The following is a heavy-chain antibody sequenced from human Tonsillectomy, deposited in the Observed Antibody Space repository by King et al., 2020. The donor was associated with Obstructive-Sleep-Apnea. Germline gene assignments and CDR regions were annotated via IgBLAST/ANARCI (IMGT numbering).Heavy chain of an antibody. CDR2: INPSGGST. V-gene: IGHV1-46*01. CDR3: ARDKVRTRFEAAAGSLDY. D-gene: IGHD6-13*01. J-gene: IGHJ4*02. Sequence: QLVQSGAEVKKPGASVKVSCKASGYTFTSYYMHWVRQAPGQGLEWMGIINPSGGSTSYAQKFQGRVTMTRDTSTSTVYMELSSLRSEDTAVYYCARDKVRTRFEAAAGSLDYWGQGTLVTVSS. CDR1: GYTFTSYY.